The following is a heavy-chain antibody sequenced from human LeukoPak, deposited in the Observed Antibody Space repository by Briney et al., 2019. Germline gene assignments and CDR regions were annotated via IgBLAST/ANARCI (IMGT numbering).Heavy chain of an antibody. Sequence: AASVKVSCKASGYTFTSYYIHWVRQAPGQGLEWMGWNNPNSGGTNFAQRFLGRVTMTRDTSISTAYMELTRLISDDTAVYYCARGWAYFDYWGQGTLVTVSS. J-gene: IGHJ4*02. CDR3: ARGWAYFDY. CDR2: NNPNSGGT. CDR1: GYTFTSYY. D-gene: IGHD6-13*01. V-gene: IGHV1-2*02.